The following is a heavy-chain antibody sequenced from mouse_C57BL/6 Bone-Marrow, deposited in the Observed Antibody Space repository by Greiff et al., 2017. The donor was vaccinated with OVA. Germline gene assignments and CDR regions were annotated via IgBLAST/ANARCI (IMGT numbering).Heavy chain of an antibody. CDR1: GFNIKDDY. CDR2: IDPENGDT. V-gene: IGHV14-4*01. J-gene: IGHJ3*01. CDR3: TTPYDYDGGAWCAY. Sequence: VQLQQSGAELVRPGASVKLSCTASGFNIKDDYMHWVKQRPEQGLEWIGWIDPENGDTEYASKFQGKATITADTSSNTAYLQLSSLTSEDTAVYYCTTPYDYDGGAWCAYWGQGTLVTVSA. D-gene: IGHD2-4*01.